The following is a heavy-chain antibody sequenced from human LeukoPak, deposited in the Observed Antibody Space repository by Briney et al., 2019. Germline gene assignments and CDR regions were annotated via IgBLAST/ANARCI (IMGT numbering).Heavy chain of an antibody. V-gene: IGHV4-39*01. CDR2: IYSSVST. CDR1: GGSISSNAYY. J-gene: IGHJ4*02. D-gene: IGHD1-26*01. CDR3: AYSGSYGHLDY. Sequence: SETLSLTCTVSGGSISSNAYYWAWIRQPPGKGLEWIGSIYSSVSTYYNPSLKSRVTISVDTSKNQFSLRLSSVTAADTALYYCAYSGSYGHLDYWGQGTLVTVSS.